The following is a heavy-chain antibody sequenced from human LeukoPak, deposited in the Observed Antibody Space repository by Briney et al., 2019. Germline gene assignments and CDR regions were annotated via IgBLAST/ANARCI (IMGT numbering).Heavy chain of an antibody. D-gene: IGHD3-3*01. CDR2: IYISGST. CDR1: GGSISSGSYY. CDR3: ARDQALNWNYDVFDY. V-gene: IGHV4-61*02. Sequence: SQTLSLTCTVSGGSISSGSYYWSWIRQPAGKGLEWIGRIYISGSTQYNPSLTSRVTMSLDTSKNQFSLKLTSVTAADTAIYYCARDQALNWNYDVFDYWGQGTLVTVSS. J-gene: IGHJ4*02.